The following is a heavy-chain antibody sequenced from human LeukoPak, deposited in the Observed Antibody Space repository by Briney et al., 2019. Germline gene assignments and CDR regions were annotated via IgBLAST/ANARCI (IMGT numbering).Heavy chain of an antibody. J-gene: IGHJ4*02. CDR2: ISSSGSTI. D-gene: IGHD3-10*01. V-gene: IGHV3-48*03. CDR1: GFTFSSYE. CDR3: ARLQWFGGYYFDY. Sequence: GGSLRLSCAASGFTFSSYEMNWIRQAPGKGLEWVSYISSSGSTIYYADSVKGRFTISRDNAKNSLYLQMNGLRAEDTAVYYCARLQWFGGYYFDYWGQGTLVTVSS.